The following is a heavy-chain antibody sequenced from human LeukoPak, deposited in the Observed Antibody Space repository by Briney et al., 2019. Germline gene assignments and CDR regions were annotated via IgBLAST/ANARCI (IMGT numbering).Heavy chain of an antibody. J-gene: IGHJ4*02. Sequence: SETLSLTCTVSGGSISSYYWSWIRQPPGKGREGIGYIYYSGSTNYNPSLKSRVTISVDTSKNQFSLKLSSVTAADTAVYYCARAGQYYDFWSASYGGDYFDYWGQGTLVTVSS. CDR1: GGSISSYY. CDR3: ARAGQYYDFWSASYGGDYFDY. V-gene: IGHV4-59*01. D-gene: IGHD3-3*01. CDR2: IYYSGST.